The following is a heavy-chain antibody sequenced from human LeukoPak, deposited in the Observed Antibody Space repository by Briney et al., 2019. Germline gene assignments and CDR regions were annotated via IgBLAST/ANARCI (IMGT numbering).Heavy chain of an antibody. CDR3: AKGGGGGNSGYLDY. Sequence: GGSLRLSCAASGFTFSSYEMNWVRQAPGKGLEWVSYISSSGSTIYYADSVKGRFTISRDNAKNSLYLQMNSLRAEDTAVYYCAKGGGGGNSGYLDYWGQGTMVTVSS. CDR2: ISSSGSTI. D-gene: IGHD4-23*01. V-gene: IGHV3-48*03. J-gene: IGHJ4*02. CDR1: GFTFSSYE.